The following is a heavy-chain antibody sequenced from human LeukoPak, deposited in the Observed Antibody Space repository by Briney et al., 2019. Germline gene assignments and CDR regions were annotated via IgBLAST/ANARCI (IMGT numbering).Heavy chain of an antibody. CDR3: ARDPRASTVTGYLWAFDI. D-gene: IGHD3-9*01. CDR2: XXXXGST. Sequence: PGGSLRLSCAASGFTVIGNYMNWVRQAPGKGLXXXXXXXXXGSTYYSDSVKGRFTISRDYSKNTLFLHMSSLRADDTAVYYCARDPRASTVTGYLWAFDIWGQGTMVSVPS. CDR1: GFTVIGNY. V-gene: IGHV3-53*01. J-gene: IGHJ3*02.